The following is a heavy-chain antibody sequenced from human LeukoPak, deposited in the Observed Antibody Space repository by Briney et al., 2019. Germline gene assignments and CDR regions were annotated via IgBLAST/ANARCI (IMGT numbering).Heavy chain of an antibody. CDR3: ARAAEYSSGWYLFDY. J-gene: IGHJ4*02. Sequence: SETLSLTCTVSGGSISSFYWSWIRQPPGKGLEWIGSIYYSGSTNYNPSLKSRVTMSVDTSKNQFSLKLTSVTAADTAVYYCARAAEYSSGWYLFDYWGQGTLVTVSS. CDR1: GGSISSFY. V-gene: IGHV4-59*12. D-gene: IGHD6-19*01. CDR2: IYYSGST.